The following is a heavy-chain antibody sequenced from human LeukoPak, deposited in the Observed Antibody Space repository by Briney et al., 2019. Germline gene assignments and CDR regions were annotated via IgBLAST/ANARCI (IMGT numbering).Heavy chain of an antibody. V-gene: IGHV1-2*02. CDR1: GYTFTGYY. J-gene: IGHJ4*02. Sequence: ASVKVSCKASGYTFTGYYMHWVRQAPGQGLEWMGWINPNSGGTNYAQKFQGRVTMTRDTSISTAYMELSRPRSDDTAVYYCARDQRIAARPGTFDYWGQGTLVTVSS. D-gene: IGHD6-6*01. CDR2: INPNSGGT. CDR3: ARDQRIAARPGTFDY.